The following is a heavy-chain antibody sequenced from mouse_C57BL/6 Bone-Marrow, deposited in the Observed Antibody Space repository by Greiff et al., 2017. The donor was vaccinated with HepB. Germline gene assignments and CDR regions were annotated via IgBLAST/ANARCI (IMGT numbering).Heavy chain of an antibody. J-gene: IGHJ1*03. Sequence: EVQRVESGGDLVKPGGSLKLSCAASGFTFSSYGMSWVRQTPDKRLEWVATISSGGSYTYYPDSVKGRFTISRDSAKNTLYLQMSSLKSEDTAMYYCARWGTVVATKGYFDVWGTGTTVTVSS. CDR2: ISSGGSYT. CDR3: ARWGTVVATKGYFDV. D-gene: IGHD1-1*01. V-gene: IGHV5-6*01. CDR1: GFTFSSYG.